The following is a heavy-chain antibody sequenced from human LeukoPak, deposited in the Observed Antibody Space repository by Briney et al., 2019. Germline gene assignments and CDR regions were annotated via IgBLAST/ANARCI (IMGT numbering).Heavy chain of an antibody. CDR1: GFTFNRYT. CDR3: GKTTVGYSSGRYPGWPVDY. CDR2: IFGSCATP. Sequence: GGALRLSCADSGFTFNRYTMYWVRQAPGKGLERISGIFGSCATPHYAHSVTGRFTISRDNFQNTVYLQLGSLRVEDTAVYYCGKTTVGYSSGRYPGWPVDYWGQGALVTVSS. J-gene: IGHJ4*02. V-gene: IGHV3-23*01. D-gene: IGHD2-15*01.